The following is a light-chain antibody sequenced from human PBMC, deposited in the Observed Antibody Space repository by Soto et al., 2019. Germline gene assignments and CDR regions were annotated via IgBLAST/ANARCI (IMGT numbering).Light chain of an antibody. J-gene: IGKJ1*01. Sequence: DIQMTQSPSSLSASVGDSVTITCRASQSISSWLAWYQQKPGKAPKLLIYKASSLESGVPSRFSGSGSGTEFTLAISSLQPEDSATYYCLQDINYPWTFGQGTKVDIK. V-gene: IGKV1-5*03. CDR1: QSISSW. CDR3: LQDINYPWT. CDR2: KAS.